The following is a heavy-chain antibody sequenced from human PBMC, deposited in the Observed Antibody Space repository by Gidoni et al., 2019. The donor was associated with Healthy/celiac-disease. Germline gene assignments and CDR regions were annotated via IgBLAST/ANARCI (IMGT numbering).Heavy chain of an antibody. D-gene: IGHD3-16*02. V-gene: IGHV3-21*01. CDR3: ARDYDYVWGSYRYFVY. CDR2: ISSSSSYI. J-gene: IGHJ4*02. CDR1: GFTFSSYS. Sequence: ELQLVESGGGLVKPGVSLRLSCAATGFTFSSYSMNWVRQAPGKGLEWVSSISSSSSYIYYADSVKGRFTISRDNAKNSLYLQMNSLRAEDTAVYYCARDYDYVWGSYRYFVYWGQGTLVTVSS.